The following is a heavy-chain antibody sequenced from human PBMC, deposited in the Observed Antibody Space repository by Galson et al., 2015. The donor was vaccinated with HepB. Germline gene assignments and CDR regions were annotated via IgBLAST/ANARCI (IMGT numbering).Heavy chain of an antibody. J-gene: IGHJ4*02. D-gene: IGHD6-13*01. CDR3: ASAEGDSSSWYDFDY. V-gene: IGHV1-18*04. Sequence: SVKVSCKASGYTFTSYGISWVRQAPGQGLEWMGWISAYNGNTNYAQKLQGRVTMTTDTSTGTAYMELRSLRSDDTAVYYCASAEGDSSSWYDFDYWGQGTLVTVSS. CDR2: ISAYNGNT. CDR1: GYTFTSYG.